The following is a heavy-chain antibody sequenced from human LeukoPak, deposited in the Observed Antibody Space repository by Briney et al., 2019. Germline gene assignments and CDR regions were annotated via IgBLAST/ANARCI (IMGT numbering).Heavy chain of an antibody. CDR1: GYTFTSYD. CDR3: AKKWGATIGYYYYYYMDV. Sequence: GGSLKVSCKASGYTFTSYDINWVRQATGQGLEWMGWMNPNSGNTGYAQKFQGRVTMTRNTSISTAYMELSSLRSEDTAVYYCAKKWGATIGYYYYYYMDVWGKGTTVTVSS. D-gene: IGHD1-26*01. J-gene: IGHJ6*03. V-gene: IGHV1-8*01. CDR2: MNPNSGNT.